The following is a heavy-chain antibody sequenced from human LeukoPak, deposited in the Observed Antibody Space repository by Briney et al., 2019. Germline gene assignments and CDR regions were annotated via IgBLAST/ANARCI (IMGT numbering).Heavy chain of an antibody. V-gene: IGHV4-38-2*02. D-gene: IGHD5-18*01. Sequence: SETLSLTCTVFGYSISSGYYWGWIRQPPGKGLEWIGSIYHSGSTYYNPSLKSRVTISVDTSKNQFSLKLSSVSAADTAVYYCASSIPLWLSYFDYWGQGTLVTVSS. CDR2: IYHSGST. CDR1: GYSISSGYY. J-gene: IGHJ4*02. CDR3: ASSIPLWLSYFDY.